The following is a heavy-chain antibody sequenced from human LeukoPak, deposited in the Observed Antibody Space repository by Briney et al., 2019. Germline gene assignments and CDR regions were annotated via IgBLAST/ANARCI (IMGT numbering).Heavy chain of an antibody. J-gene: IGHJ4*02. CDR1: GFTFSNSA. CDR2: ISGSGGST. Sequence: GGSLRLSCAASGFTFSNSAMTWVRQAPGKGLEWVSAISGSGGSTYYADSVKGRFTISRDNSKNTLYLQMNSLRAEDTAVYYCAKTAIGYYFDYWGQGTLVTVSS. V-gene: IGHV3-23*01. D-gene: IGHD2-21*02. CDR3: AKTAIGYYFDY.